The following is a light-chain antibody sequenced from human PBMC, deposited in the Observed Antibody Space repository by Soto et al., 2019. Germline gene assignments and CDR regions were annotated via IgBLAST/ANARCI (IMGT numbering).Light chain of an antibody. CDR1: SSNIGSYT. CDR3: AAWDDSLNGVI. CDR2: TNN. J-gene: IGLJ2*01. V-gene: IGLV1-44*01. Sequence: QLVLTQPPSASGTPGQRVTISCSGSSSNIGSYTVNWYQQLPGTAPKLLIHTNNQRPSGVPDRFSGSKSGTSASLAISGLQSEDETDYYCAAWDDSLNGVIFGGGTKVTVL.